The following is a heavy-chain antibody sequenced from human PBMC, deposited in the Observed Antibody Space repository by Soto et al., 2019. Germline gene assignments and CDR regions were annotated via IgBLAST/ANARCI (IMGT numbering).Heavy chain of an antibody. V-gene: IGHV4-59*01. Sequence: SLTCSFSGGSISSYYWSWIRQPPGKGLEWIGYIYYSGSTNYNPSLKSRVTISVDTSKNQFSLKLSSVTAADTAVYYCARVSMGVFAARQDPNWFDPRGQGTLVTVAS. CDR3: ARVSMGVFAARQDPNWFDP. CDR1: GGSISSYY. J-gene: IGHJ5*02. D-gene: IGHD6-6*01. CDR2: IYYSGST.